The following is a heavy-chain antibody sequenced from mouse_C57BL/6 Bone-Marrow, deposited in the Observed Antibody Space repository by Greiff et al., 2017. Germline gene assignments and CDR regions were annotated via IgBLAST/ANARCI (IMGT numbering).Heavy chain of an antibody. CDR2: ISSGSSTL. D-gene: IGHD1-1*01. CDR3: ARPYYYGSSYGFDY. J-gene: IGHJ2*01. V-gene: IGHV5-17*01. Sequence: EVHLVESGGGLVKPGGSLTLSCAASGFTFSDYGMHWVRQAPEKGLEWVAYISSGSSTLYYADKVKGRFTISRDNAKNTLFLQMTSLTSEDTAMYYCARPYYYGSSYGFDYWGQGTTLTVSS. CDR1: GFTFSDYG.